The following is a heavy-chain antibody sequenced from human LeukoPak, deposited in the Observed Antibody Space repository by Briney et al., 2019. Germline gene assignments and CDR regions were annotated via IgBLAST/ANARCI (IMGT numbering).Heavy chain of an antibody. CDR3: ASLRSYSDAFDI. V-gene: IGHV5-51*01. D-gene: IGHD2-21*01. CDR1: GYSFSNFW. CDR2: IYPGDSDT. Sequence: GESLKISCKGPGYSFSNFWIGWVRQMPGKGLEWMGIIYPGDSDTRYRPSFQGQVTISADKSISTAYLQWSSLKASDTAMYYCASLRSYSDAFDIWGQGTMVTVSS. J-gene: IGHJ3*02.